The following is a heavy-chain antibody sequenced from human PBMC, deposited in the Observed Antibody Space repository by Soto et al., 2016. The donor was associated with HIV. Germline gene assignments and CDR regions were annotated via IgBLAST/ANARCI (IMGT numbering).Heavy chain of an antibody. V-gene: IGHV3-33*01. CDR2: IWYDGSNK. J-gene: IGHJ3*02. CDR1: GFTFSSYG. CDR3: ARSPDYYGSGSYGDAFDI. D-gene: IGHD3-10*01. Sequence: VQLVESGGGVVQPGRSLRLSCAASGFTFSSYGMHWVRQAPGKGLEWVAVIWYDGSNKYYADSVKGRFTISRDNSKNTLYLQMNSLRAEDTAVYYCARSPDYYGSGSYGDAFDIWGQGDNGHRLF.